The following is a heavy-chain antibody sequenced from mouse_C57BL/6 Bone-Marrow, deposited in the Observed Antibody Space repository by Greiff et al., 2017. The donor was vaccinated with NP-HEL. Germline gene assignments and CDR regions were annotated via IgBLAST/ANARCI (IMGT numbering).Heavy chain of an antibody. CDR3: ARDWDDWYFDV. V-gene: IGHV14-2*01. D-gene: IGHD4-1*01. CDR1: GFNIKDYY. CDR2: IDPEGGET. J-gene: IGHJ1*03. Sequence: VHVKQSGAELVKPGASVKLSCTASGFNIKDYYMHWVKQRTEQGLEWIGRIDPEGGETKYAPKFQGKATITADTSSNTAYLQLSSLTSEDTAVYYCARDWDDWYFDVWGTGTTVTVSS.